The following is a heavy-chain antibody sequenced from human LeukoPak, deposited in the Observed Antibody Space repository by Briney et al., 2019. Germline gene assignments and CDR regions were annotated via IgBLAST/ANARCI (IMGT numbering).Heavy chain of an antibody. CDR3: ARVTLGELSLPDY. CDR1: GFTFSGYG. V-gene: IGHV3-33*01. D-gene: IGHD3-16*02. Sequence: PGRSLRLSCAASGFTFSGYGMHWVRQAPGKGLEWVAVIWYDGSNKYYADSVKGRFTISRDNSKNTLYLQMNSLRAEDTAVYYCARVTLGELSLPDYWGQGTLVTVSS. J-gene: IGHJ4*02. CDR2: IWYDGSNK.